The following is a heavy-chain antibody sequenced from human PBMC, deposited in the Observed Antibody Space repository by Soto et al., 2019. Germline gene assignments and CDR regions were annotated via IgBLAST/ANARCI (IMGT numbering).Heavy chain of an antibody. J-gene: IGHJ4*02. Sequence: QVQLVQSGAEVKKPGASVKVSCKASGYTFTSYGISWVRQAPGQGLEWMGWISAYNGNTNYAQKLQGRVTMTTDTSTSTAYMELRSLRSDATAVYYCARDSARDYYDSSNFDYWGQGTLVTVSS. CDR3: ARDSARDYYDSSNFDY. V-gene: IGHV1-18*01. D-gene: IGHD3-22*01. CDR2: ISAYNGNT. CDR1: GYTFTSYG.